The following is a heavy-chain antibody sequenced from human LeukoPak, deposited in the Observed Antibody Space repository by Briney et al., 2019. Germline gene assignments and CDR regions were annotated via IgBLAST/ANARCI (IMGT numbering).Heavy chain of an antibody. D-gene: IGHD6-13*01. J-gene: IGHJ4*02. CDR3: ARVDTSTWDSFDS. CDR2: INPNSGGT. Sequence: ASVKVSCKASAYTFTGYFLHWVRQAPGQGLEWMVWINPNSGGTNYAQKFQGRVTMTRNTSISTAYMELSSLRSDDTAVYYCARVDTSTWDSFDSWGQGTLITVSS. CDR1: AYTFTGYF. V-gene: IGHV1-2*02.